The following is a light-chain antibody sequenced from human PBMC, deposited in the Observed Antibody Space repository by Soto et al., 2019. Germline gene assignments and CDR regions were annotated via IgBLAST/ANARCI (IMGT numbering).Light chain of an antibody. CDR2: EVN. V-gene: IGLV2-14*01. CDR3: SSYTSSDSLYV. Sequence: QSVLTQPASVSGSPGQSITISCTGTRSDVGAYNYVSWYQRHPGKAPKLLIYEVNSRPSGVSNRFSGSKSGNMASLTISGLQAEDEADYYCSSYTSSDSLYVFGSGTKVTVL. J-gene: IGLJ1*01. CDR1: RSDVGAYNY.